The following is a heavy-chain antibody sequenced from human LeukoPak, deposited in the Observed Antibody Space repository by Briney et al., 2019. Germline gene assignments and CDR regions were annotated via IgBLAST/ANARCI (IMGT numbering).Heavy chain of an antibody. V-gene: IGHV3-23*01. J-gene: IGHJ4*02. Sequence: GGSLRLSCAASGFTFSDYYMSWIRQAPGKGLEWVSAISGSGGSTYYADSVKGRFTISRDNSKNTLYLQMNSLRAEDTAVYYCAKIPRTYCSGGSCYPDYWGQGTLVTVSS. CDR3: AKIPRTYCSGGSCYPDY. CDR2: ISGSGGST. D-gene: IGHD2-15*01. CDR1: GFTFSDYY.